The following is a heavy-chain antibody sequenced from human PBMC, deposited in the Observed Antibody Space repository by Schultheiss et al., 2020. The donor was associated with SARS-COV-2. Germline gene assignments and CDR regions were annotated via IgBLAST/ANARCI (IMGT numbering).Heavy chain of an antibody. CDR3: ARRGPRSSSYFDL. V-gene: IGHV4-59*08. J-gene: IGHJ2*01. CDR2: IYYTGST. CDR1: GDSIRSSY. Sequence: SETLSLTCTVSGDSIRSSYWSWIRQPPGKGLEWIGYIYYTGSTNYNPSLKSRVTISVDTSKNQFSLNLTSVTAADTAVYYCARRGPRSSSYFDLWGRGTLVTVSS. D-gene: IGHD6-6*01.